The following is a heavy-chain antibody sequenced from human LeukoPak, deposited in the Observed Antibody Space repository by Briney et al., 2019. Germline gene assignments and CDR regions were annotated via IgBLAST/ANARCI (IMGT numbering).Heavy chain of an antibody. J-gene: IGHJ6*02. Sequence: SETLSLTCAVYGGSFSGYYWSWIRQPPGKGLEWIGEINHSGSTNYNPSLKSRVTISVDTSKNQFSLKLSSVTAADTAVYYCARRQSYCSSTSCYINGMDVWGQGTTVTVSS. D-gene: IGHD2-2*02. CDR3: ARRQSYCSSTSCYINGMDV. CDR2: INHSGST. V-gene: IGHV4-34*01. CDR1: GGSFSGYY.